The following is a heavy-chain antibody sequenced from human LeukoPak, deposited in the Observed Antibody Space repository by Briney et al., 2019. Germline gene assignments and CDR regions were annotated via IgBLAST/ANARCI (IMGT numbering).Heavy chain of an antibody. CDR2: ISGDGGST. J-gene: IGHJ6*02. D-gene: IGHD6-13*01. CDR1: GFTFDDYA. Sequence: GGSLRLSCAASGFTFDDYAMHWVRQAPGKGLEWVSLISGDGGSTYYADSVKGRFTISRDNSKNSLYLQMNSLRTEDTALYYCAKDIGLGYSSSWYGGYYGMDVWGQGTTVTVSS. V-gene: IGHV3-43*02. CDR3: AKDIGLGYSSSWYGGYYGMDV.